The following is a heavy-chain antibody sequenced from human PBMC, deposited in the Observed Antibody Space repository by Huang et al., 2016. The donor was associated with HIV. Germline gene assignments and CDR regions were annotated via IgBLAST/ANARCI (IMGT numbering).Heavy chain of an antibody. CDR2: RNQDGSDA. Sequence: QLMEAGGGLVRPGGSLRLSCGVSGFTFDGFWMSWVRQAPGEGRECVANRNQDGSDAYYVESVRGRFTISRDNSKNSLYLQMNGLTDEDTAMYFCARDGPEYSNYLDFWGPGTLVTV. J-gene: IGHJ4*02. CDR1: GFTFDGFW. D-gene: IGHD4-4*01. V-gene: IGHV3-7*01. CDR3: ARDGPEYSNYLDF.